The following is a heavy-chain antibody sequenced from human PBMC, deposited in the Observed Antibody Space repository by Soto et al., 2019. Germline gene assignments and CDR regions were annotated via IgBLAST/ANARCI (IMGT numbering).Heavy chain of an antibody. V-gene: IGHV3-30*18. D-gene: IGHD1-7*01. CDR2: ITYDGSNK. CDR1: GFNFDNYG. CDR3: AKDRVGGTFYTPLGF. Sequence: GGSLRLSCQASGFNFDNYGMHWVRQAPGKGLEWVAVITYDGSNKYYADSVKGRFTISRDNSKNTLSLHLNTLKPEDTAVYHCAKDRVGGTFYTPLGFWGQGTLVTSPQ. J-gene: IGHJ4*02.